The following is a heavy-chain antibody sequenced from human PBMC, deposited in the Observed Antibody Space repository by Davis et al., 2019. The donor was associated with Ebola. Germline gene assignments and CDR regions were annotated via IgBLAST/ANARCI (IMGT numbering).Heavy chain of an antibody. CDR2: ISSNGGST. CDR3: AVIAAADWYFDL. V-gene: IGHV3-64*02. Sequence: GESLKISCAASGFTFSSYAMHWVRQAPGKGLEYVSAISSNGGSTYYADSVKGRFTISRDNSKNTLYLQMNSLRAEDTAVYYCAVIAAADWYFDLWGRGTLVTVSS. J-gene: IGHJ2*01. CDR1: GFTFSSYA. D-gene: IGHD6-13*01.